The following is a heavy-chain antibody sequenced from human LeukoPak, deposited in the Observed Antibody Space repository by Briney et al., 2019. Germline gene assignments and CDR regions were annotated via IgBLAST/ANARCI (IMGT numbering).Heavy chain of an antibody. Sequence: PGGSLRLSCSASGFTFSSFAMNWVRQAPGKGLEWVAIIWYDGSNKYYADSVKGRFTISRDNSKNTLSLQMNSLRAEDTAVYYCAKLYGSGSYYIWDYWGQGTLVTVSS. CDR3: AKLYGSGSYYIWDY. CDR2: IWYDGSNK. D-gene: IGHD3-10*01. J-gene: IGHJ4*02. CDR1: GFTFSSFA. V-gene: IGHV3-33*06.